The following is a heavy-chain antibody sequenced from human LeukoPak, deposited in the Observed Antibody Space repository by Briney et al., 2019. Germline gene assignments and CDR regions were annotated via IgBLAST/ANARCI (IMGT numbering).Heavy chain of an antibody. CDR1: GFTFSSYW. J-gene: IGHJ4*02. CDR2: IKQDGSEK. Sequence: GGSLRLSCAASGFTFSSYWMSWVRQAPGKGLEWVANIKQDGSEKYYVDSVKGRFTISRDNAKNPLYLQMNSLRAEDTAVYYCAREFYGSAAGTPFDYWGQGTLVTVSS. V-gene: IGHV3-7*01. CDR3: AREFYGSAAGTPFDY. D-gene: IGHD6-13*01.